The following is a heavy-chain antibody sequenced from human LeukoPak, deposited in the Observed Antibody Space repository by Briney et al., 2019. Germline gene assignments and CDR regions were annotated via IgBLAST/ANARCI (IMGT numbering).Heavy chain of an antibody. CDR3: ARYGDFALRSQVPREGYFQY. J-gene: IGHJ1*01. Sequence: ASVKVSCKASGYTFTGYYMHWVRQAPGQGLEWMGRINPNSGGTNYAQKFQGRVTMTRDTSISTAYMELSRLRSDDTAVYYCARYGDFALRSQVPREGYFQYWGQGTLVTVSS. D-gene: IGHD4-17*01. V-gene: IGHV1-2*06. CDR1: GYTFTGYY. CDR2: INPNSGGT.